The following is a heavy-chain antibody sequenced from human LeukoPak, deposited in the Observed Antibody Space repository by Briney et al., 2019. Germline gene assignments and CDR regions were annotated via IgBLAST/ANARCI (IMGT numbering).Heavy chain of an antibody. J-gene: IGHJ3*02. V-gene: IGHV3-74*03. CDR2: INKDATIT. Sequence: GGSLRLSCAASAFXINNFWMHWVRHGPGKGLEWVSRINKDATITTYADSVKGRFTVSRDNVKNMVYLDMNGLRGDDTAVYYCARSGIGRAFDIWGQGATVTVSS. D-gene: IGHD3-10*01. CDR1: AFXINNFW. CDR3: ARSGIGRAFDI.